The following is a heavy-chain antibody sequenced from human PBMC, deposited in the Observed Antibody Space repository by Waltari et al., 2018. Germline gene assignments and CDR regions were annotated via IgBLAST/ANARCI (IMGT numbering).Heavy chain of an antibody. CDR2: LIPTFGKE. D-gene: IGHD6-19*01. J-gene: IGHJ6*02. CDR1: GGTFSSYA. CDR3: ARDLLLDSGWYRHYYYGMDV. V-gene: IGHV1-69*01. Sequence: QVQLVQSGAEVKKPGSSVKVSCKASGGTFSSYAISWVRQAPGQGLEWMGGLIPTFGKENNAQKVQGRVTITAYESTSTAYMELSSLRSEDTAVYYCARDLLLDSGWYRHYYYGMDVWGQGTTVTVSS.